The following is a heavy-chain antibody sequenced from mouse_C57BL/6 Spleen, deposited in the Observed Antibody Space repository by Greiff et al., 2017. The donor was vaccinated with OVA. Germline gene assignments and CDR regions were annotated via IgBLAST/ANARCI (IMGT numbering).Heavy chain of an antibody. V-gene: IGHV1-82*01. CDR2: IYPGDGDT. J-gene: IGHJ2*01. CDR3: ARSVYYDYD. Sequence: QVQLQQSGPELVKPGASVKISCKASGYAFSSSWMNWVKLRPGKGLEWIGRIYPGDGDTNYNGKFKGKATLTADKSSSTAYMQLSSLTSEDSAVYFCARSVYYDYDWGQGTTLTVSS. D-gene: IGHD2-4*01. CDR1: GYAFSSSW.